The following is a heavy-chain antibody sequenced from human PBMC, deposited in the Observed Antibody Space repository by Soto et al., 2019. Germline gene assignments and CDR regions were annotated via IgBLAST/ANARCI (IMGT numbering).Heavy chain of an antibody. V-gene: IGHV3-23*01. CDR3: AKRSSTSTFDY. CDR2: ISGSDDST. Sequence: EVQRLESGGGLVQPAESLSLSCAASGFTFSRYAMSWVRQAPGKGLEWVSVISGSDDSTYYADSVKGRFTISRDKSKNTLYLQMNSPGAEDTAVYYCAKRSSTSTFDYWGQGTLVTVSS. D-gene: IGHD6-6*01. CDR1: GFTFSRYA. J-gene: IGHJ4*02.